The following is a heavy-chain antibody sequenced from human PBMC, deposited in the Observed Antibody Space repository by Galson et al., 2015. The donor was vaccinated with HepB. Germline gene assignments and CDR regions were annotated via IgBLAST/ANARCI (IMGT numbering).Heavy chain of an antibody. CDR1: GGSISSGSYY. Sequence: TLSLTCTVSGGSISSGSYYWSWIRQPAGKGLEWIGRIYTSGSTNYNPSLKSRVTMSVDTSKNQFSLKLSSVTAADTAVYYCAREAGSSWYWFDPWGQGTLVTVSS. CDR3: AREAGSSWYWFDP. V-gene: IGHV4-61*02. CDR2: IYTSGST. J-gene: IGHJ5*02. D-gene: IGHD6-6*01.